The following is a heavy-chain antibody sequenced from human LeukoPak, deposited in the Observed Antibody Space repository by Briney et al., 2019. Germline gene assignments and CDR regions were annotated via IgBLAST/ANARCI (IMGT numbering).Heavy chain of an antibody. D-gene: IGHD2-2*01. CDR3: APQIVVPAAMYYYYGMDV. CDR1: GFTFSSYA. CDR2: ISYDGSNK. Sequence: GRSLRLSCAASGFTFSSYAMHWVRQAPGKGLEWVAVISYDGSNKYYADSVKGRFTISRDNSKNTLYLQMNSLRAEDTAVYYCAPQIVVPAAMYYYYGMDVWGQGTTVTVSS. V-gene: IGHV3-30-3*01. J-gene: IGHJ6*02.